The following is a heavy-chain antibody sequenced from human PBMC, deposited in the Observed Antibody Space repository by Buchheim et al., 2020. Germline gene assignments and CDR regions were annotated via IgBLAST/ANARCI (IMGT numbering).Heavy chain of an antibody. CDR2: INYSGIT. J-gene: IGHJ4*02. CDR3: ARLVNRRREYDY. D-gene: IGHD2/OR15-2a*01. Sequence: QVQLQESGPGLVKPSDTLSLTCAVSGYSISSGCWWGWIRQPPGKGLEWIAYINYSGITYYTPSLRSRVTMSVDTSTNQFSLKLSSVTAVDTAVYYCARLVNRRREYDYWGQGTL. V-gene: IGHV4-28*01. CDR1: GYSISSGCW.